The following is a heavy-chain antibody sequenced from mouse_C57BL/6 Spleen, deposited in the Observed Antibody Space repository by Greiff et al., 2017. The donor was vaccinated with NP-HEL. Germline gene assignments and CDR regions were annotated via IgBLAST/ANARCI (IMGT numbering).Heavy chain of an antibody. CDR3: ARNYIPGGYFDV. CDR2: IDPSDSYT. CDR1: GYTFTSYW. J-gene: IGHJ1*03. Sequence: QVQLQQPGAELVMPGASVKLSCKASGYTFTSYWMHWVKQRPGQGLEWIGEIDPSDSYTTYNQKFKGKSTLTVDKSSSTAYMQLSSLTSEDSAVYDCARNYIPGGYFDVWGTGTTVTVSS. V-gene: IGHV1-69*01. D-gene: IGHD2-12*01.